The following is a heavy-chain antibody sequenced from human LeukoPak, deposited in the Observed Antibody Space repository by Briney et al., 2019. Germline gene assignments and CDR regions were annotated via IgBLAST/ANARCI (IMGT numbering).Heavy chain of an antibody. D-gene: IGHD6-19*01. J-gene: IGHJ4*02. CDR1: VFTFRSYS. CDR2: ISSTGSYI. V-gene: IGHV3-21*01. Sequence: GGSLRLSCAASVFTFRSYSMNWVRQAPGKGLEGVSSISSTGSYINYADSMKGRFTISRDNAKNSLYLQMNSLRAEDTAVYYCARDRAGQWLVRCDYWGQGTLVTVSS. CDR3: ARDRAGQWLVRCDY.